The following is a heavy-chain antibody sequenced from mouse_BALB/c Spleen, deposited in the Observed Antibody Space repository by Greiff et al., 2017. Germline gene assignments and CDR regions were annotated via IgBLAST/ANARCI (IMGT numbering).Heavy chain of an antibody. D-gene: IGHD1-1*01. CDR2: ISYDGSN. V-gene: IGHV3-6*02. CDR1: GYSITSGYY. Sequence: LEESGPGLVKPSQSLSLTCSVTGYSITSGYYWNWIRQFPGNKLEWMGYISYDGSNNYNPSLKNRISITRDTSKNQFFLKLNSVTTEDTATYVCERDYYCSSYPFDYWGQGTTLTVSS. J-gene: IGHJ2*01. CDR3: ERDYYCSSYPFDY.